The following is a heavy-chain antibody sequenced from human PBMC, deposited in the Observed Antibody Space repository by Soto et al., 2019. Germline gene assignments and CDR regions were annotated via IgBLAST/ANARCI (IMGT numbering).Heavy chain of an antibody. V-gene: IGHV4-31*03. CDR1: GGSISSGGYY. Sequence: SETLSLTCTVSGGSISSGGYYWSWIRQHPGKGLEWIGYIYYSGSTYYNPSLKSRVTISVDTSKNQFSLKLSSVTAADTAVYYCARGGLTQWLYDAFDIWGQGTMVTVSS. J-gene: IGHJ3*02. CDR2: IYYSGST. D-gene: IGHD3-22*01. CDR3: ARGGLTQWLYDAFDI.